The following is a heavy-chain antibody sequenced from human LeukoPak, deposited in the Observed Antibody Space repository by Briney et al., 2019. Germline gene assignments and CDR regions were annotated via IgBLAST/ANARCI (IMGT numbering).Heavy chain of an antibody. J-gene: IGHJ6*02. D-gene: IGHD3-3*01. CDR2: IYYSGST. Sequence: SETLSLTCTVSGGSISSYYWSWIRQPPGKGLEWIGYIYYSGSTNYNPSLKSRVTISVDTSKNQFSLKLSSVTAADTAVYYCASGFRTIFGVVTSYGMDVWGQGTTVTVSS. V-gene: IGHV4-59*01. CDR1: GGSISSYY. CDR3: ASGFRTIFGVVTSYGMDV.